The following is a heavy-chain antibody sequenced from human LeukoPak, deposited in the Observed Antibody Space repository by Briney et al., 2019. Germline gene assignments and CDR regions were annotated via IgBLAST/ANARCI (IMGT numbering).Heavy chain of an antibody. CDR2: IYYSGST. CDR3: ARGPHYDFWSGPKYYYYMDV. CDR1: GGSISSYY. V-gene: IGHV4-59*01. Sequence: PSETLSLTCTVSGGSISSYYWSWIRQPPGKGLEWIGYIYYSGSTNYNPSLKSRVTISVDTSKNQFSLKLSSVTAADTAVYYCARGPHYDFWSGPKYYYYMDVWGKGTTVTIS. D-gene: IGHD3-3*01. J-gene: IGHJ6*03.